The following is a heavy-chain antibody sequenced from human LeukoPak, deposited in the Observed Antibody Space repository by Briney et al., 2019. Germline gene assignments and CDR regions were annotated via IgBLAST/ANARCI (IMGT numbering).Heavy chain of an antibody. CDR2: IIPIFGTA. J-gene: IGHJ4*02. CDR3: ARGLYSGYDSLKNFDY. D-gene: IGHD5-12*01. V-gene: IGHV1-69*13. Sequence: SVKVSCKASGGTFSSYAISWVRQAPGQGLEWMGGIIPIFGTANYAQKFQGRVTITADESTSTAYMELSSLRSEDTAVYYCARGLYSGYDSLKNFDYWGQGTLVTVSS. CDR1: GGTFSSYA.